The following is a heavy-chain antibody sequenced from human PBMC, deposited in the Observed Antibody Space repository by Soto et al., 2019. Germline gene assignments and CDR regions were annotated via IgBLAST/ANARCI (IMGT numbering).Heavy chain of an antibody. D-gene: IGHD3-3*01. V-gene: IGHV3-49*03. Sequence: GSLRLSCTASGFTFGDYAMSWFRQAPGKGLEWVCFIRSKAYGGTTEYAASVKGRFTISRDDSKSIAYLQMNSLKTEDTAVYYCAKDLSLRFLEWPPVAPDYWGQGTPVTVSS. J-gene: IGHJ4*02. CDR2: IRSKAYGGTT. CDR3: AKDLSLRFLEWPPVAPDY. CDR1: GFTFGDYA.